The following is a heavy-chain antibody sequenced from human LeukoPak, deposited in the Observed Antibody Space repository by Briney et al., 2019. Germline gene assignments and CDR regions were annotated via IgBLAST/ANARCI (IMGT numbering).Heavy chain of an antibody. CDR3: AREVGSGSYYTKSYYYYMDV. Sequence: SETLSLTCTVSGGSISSYYWSWIRQPPGKGLEWIGYIYYSGSTNYNPSLKSRVTISVDTSKNQFSLKLSSVTAADTAVYYCAREVGSGSYYTKSYYYYMDVWGKGTTVTISS. J-gene: IGHJ6*03. V-gene: IGHV4-59*12. CDR2: IYYSGST. D-gene: IGHD3-10*01. CDR1: GGSISSYY.